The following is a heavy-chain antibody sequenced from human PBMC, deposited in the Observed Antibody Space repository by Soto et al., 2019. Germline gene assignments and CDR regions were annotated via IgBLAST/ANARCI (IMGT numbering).Heavy chain of an antibody. Sequence: QVQLVQSGAEVKKPGASVKVSCKVSGYTLTELSMHWVRQAPGKGLEWMGGFDPEDGETIYAQKFQGRVTMTEDTSTDTAYMELSSLRSEDTAVYYCATSDRFEYPRPNLKDDAFDIWGQGTMVTVSS. CDR2: FDPEDGET. D-gene: IGHD6-6*01. CDR3: ATSDRFEYPRPNLKDDAFDI. J-gene: IGHJ3*02. V-gene: IGHV1-24*01. CDR1: GYTLTELS.